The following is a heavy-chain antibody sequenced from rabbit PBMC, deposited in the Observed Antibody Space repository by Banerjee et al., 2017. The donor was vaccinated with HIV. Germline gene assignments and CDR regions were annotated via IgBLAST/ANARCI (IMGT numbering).Heavy chain of an antibody. D-gene: IGHD6-1*01. CDR2: IYAGSGGST. V-gene: IGHV1S45*01. CDR3: ARDNYADSGYAYLFKL. CDR1: GFSFSSSYW. J-gene: IGHJ4*01. Sequence: QEQLEESGGDLVKPEGSLTLTCTASGFSFSSSYWMSWVRQAPGKGLEWIACIYAGSGGSTYYASWAKGRFTISKTSSTTVTLQMTSLTAADTATYFCARDNYADSGYAYLFKLWGPGTLVTVS.